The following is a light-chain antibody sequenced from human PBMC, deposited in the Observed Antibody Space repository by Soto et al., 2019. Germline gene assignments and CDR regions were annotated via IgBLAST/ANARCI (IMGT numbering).Light chain of an antibody. CDR3: QQTYDSLVS. Sequence: DIQMTQSPSSLSASVGDRVTITCRASQSISSYLNWYQQKPGKAPKLLIYGSSSLQTGVPPRFSGSGSGTEFTLTISSLQPEDFGTYYCQQTYDSLVSFGGGGKVDIK. CDR1: QSISSY. J-gene: IGKJ4*01. CDR2: GSS. V-gene: IGKV1-39*01.